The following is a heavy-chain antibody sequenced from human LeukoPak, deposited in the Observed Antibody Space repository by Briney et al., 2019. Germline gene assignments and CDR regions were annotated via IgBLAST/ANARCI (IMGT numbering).Heavy chain of an antibody. J-gene: IGHJ4*02. Sequence: SETLSLTCAVYGGSFSGYYWSWIRQPPGKGLEWIGEINHSGSTNYNPSLKSRVTISVDTSKNQFSLKLSSVTAADTAVYYCAGSHYDILTGYYTFDYGGQGTLVTVPS. D-gene: IGHD3-9*01. CDR1: GGSFSGYY. CDR3: AGSHYDILTGYYTFDY. CDR2: INHSGST. V-gene: IGHV4-34*01.